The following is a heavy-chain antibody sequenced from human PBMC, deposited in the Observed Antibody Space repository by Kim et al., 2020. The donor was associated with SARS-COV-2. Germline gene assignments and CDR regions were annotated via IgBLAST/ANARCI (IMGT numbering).Heavy chain of an antibody. CDR2: IYHSGTT. CDR1: GYFISSGYY. Sequence: SETLSLTCTVAGYFISSGYYWGWIRQPPGKGLEWIGNIYHSGTTYYNPSLRSRVTISVDTSKNHFSLKLRSVTAADTAVYYCARRLSWELLLHFDYWGQGTLVTVSS. CDR3: ARRLSWELLLHFDY. D-gene: IGHD1-26*01. J-gene: IGHJ4*02. V-gene: IGHV4-38-2*02.